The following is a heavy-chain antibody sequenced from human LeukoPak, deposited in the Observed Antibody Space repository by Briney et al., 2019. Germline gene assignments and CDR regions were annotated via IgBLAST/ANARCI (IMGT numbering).Heavy chain of an antibody. Sequence: LSLTCTVSGYSISSGYYWGWIRQPPGKGLEWISYIGIDSGNTKYADSVRGRFTISADKAKNSLYLQMNSLRVEDTAVYYCARDHNYAFDNWGQGTLVSVAS. CDR2: IGIDSGNT. D-gene: IGHD1-1*01. CDR1: GYSISSGYY. CDR3: ARDHNYAFDN. J-gene: IGHJ4*02. V-gene: IGHV3-11*06.